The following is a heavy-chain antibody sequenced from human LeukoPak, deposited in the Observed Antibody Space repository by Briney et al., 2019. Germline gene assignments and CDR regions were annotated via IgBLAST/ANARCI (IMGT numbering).Heavy chain of an antibody. Sequence: GGSLRLSCAASGFTFSSYAMSWVRQAPGKGLEWVSAISGSGGSTYYADSVKGRFIISRDNSKNTLYLQMNSLRAEDTAVYYCAKAQAYSSSLTPFDYWGQGTLVTVSS. CDR3: AKAQAYSSSLTPFDY. CDR1: GFTFSSYA. CDR2: ISGSGGST. D-gene: IGHD6-13*01. J-gene: IGHJ4*02. V-gene: IGHV3-23*01.